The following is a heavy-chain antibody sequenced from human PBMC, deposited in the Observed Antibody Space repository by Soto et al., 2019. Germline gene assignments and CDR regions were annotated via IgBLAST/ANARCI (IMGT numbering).Heavy chain of an antibody. Sequence: QVQLQESGPGLVKPSETLSLTCTVSGDSINDYYWTWIRQPPGAGLEWIGYIHYSGLTNYNPSLKRRVTISMDTSKNQFFLKLTSMAAADTAVYYCARRWSGIDFWGQGTLVTVSS. CDR1: GDSINDYY. D-gene: IGHD3-3*01. CDR3: ARRWSGIDF. V-gene: IGHV4-59*01. J-gene: IGHJ4*02. CDR2: IHYSGLT.